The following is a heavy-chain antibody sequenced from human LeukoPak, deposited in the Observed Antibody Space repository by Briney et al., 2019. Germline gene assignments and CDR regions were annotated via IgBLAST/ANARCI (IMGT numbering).Heavy chain of an antibody. V-gene: IGHV3-30*02. D-gene: IGHD1-26*01. CDR2: ILYDGSKT. CDR3: AEWELLPTADY. J-gene: IGHJ4*02. Sequence: GGSLRLSCAASGFNFRNYGIHWVRQAPGKGLEWVAFILYDGSKTYYADSVKGRFTISRDNSKNTLYLQMNSLRDDDTAVYYCAEWELLPTADYWGQGTLVTVSS. CDR1: GFNFRNYG.